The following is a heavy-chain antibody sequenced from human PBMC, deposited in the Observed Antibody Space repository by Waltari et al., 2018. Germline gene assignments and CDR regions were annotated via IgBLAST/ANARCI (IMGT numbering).Heavy chain of an antibody. V-gene: IGHV4-38-2*01. Sequence: QLHLQESGPGLLKPSETLSLTCAVSGYSISGGDFWVWIRQPPGKGLEWIGSIYPGGDTDFNPSLKSRVTISVDKSKNQYSLNLRSMTAADTAVYYCARRGRLSSYFFDYWGQGTLVTVSS. CDR1: GYSISGGDF. D-gene: IGHD2-15*01. CDR2: IYPGGDT. CDR3: ARRGRLSSYFFDY. J-gene: IGHJ4*02.